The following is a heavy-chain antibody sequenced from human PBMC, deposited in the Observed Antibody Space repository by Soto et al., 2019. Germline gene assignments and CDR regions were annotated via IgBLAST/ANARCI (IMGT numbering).Heavy chain of an antibody. CDR2: VSGSGDST. D-gene: IGHD1-26*01. CDR1: GFTFISYA. J-gene: IGHJ4*02. CDR3: VNLCRSYCFDH. Sequence: PGGSLRLSCTTSGFTFISYAMGWVRQAPGKGLAWVSGVSGSGDSTYYADSVKGRFIISRDNSKSTLYLQMNSLSVEDTAVYYCVNLCRSYCFDHWGQGTLVTVSS. V-gene: IGHV3-23*01.